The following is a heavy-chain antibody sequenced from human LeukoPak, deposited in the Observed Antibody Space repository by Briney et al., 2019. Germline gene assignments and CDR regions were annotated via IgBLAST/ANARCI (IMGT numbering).Heavy chain of an antibody. Sequence: PSETLSLTCTVPGGSISSSSYYWGWIRQPPGKGLEWIGSIYYSGSTYYNPSLKSRVTISVDTSKNQFSLKLSSVTAADTAVYYCARQGYSYGYYYYYMDVWGKGTTVTISS. D-gene: IGHD5-18*01. V-gene: IGHV4-39*01. J-gene: IGHJ6*03. CDR1: GGSISSSSYY. CDR3: ARQGYSYGYYYYYMDV. CDR2: IYYSGST.